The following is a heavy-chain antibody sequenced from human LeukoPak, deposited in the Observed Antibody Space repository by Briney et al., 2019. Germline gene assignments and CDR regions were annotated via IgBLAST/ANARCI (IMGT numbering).Heavy chain of an antibody. V-gene: IGHV3-20*04. J-gene: IGHJ4*02. D-gene: IGHD3-22*01. CDR1: GFTFDDYG. Sequence: PGGSLRLSCAASGFTFDDYGMSWVRQAPGKGLEWVSGISWNGGSTGYADSVKGQFTISRDNAKNSLYLQMNSLRAEDTALYYCARVGDSSGYYPPNNGFDYWGQGTLVTVSS. CDR2: ISWNGGST. CDR3: ARVGDSSGYYPPNNGFDY.